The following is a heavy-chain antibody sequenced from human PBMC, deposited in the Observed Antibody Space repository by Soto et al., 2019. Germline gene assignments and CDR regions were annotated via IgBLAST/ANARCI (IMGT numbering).Heavy chain of an antibody. CDR1: GFTFSSYG. V-gene: IGHV3-30*18. J-gene: IGHJ4*02. Sequence: GGSLRLSCAASGFTFSSYGMHWVRQAPGKGLEWVAVISYDGSNKYYADSVKGRFTISRDNSKNTLYLQMNSLRAEDTAVYYCAKDQAYCSGGSCPLGGPSDFCGQGILVTVSS. CDR2: ISYDGSNK. D-gene: IGHD2-15*01. CDR3: AKDQAYCSGGSCPLGGPSDF.